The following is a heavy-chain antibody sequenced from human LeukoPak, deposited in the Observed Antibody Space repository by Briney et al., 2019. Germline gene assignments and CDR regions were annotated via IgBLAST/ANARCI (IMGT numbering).Heavy chain of an antibody. CDR2: IYYSGST. CDR3: VYSSSWYYFDY. J-gene: IGHJ4*02. D-gene: IGHD6-13*01. V-gene: IGHV4-59*01. Sequence: SETLPLTCTVSGGSISSYYWSWIRQPPGKGLEWIGYIYYSGSTNYNPSLKSRVTISVDTSKNQFSLKLSSVTAADTAVYYCVYSSSWYYFDYWGQGTLVTVSS. CDR1: GGSISSYY.